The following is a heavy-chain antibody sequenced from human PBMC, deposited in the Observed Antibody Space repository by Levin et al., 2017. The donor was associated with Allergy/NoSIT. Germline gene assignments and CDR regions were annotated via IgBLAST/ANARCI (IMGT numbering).Heavy chain of an antibody. J-gene: IGHJ1*01. CDR1: GDSVSSDTYY. D-gene: IGHD3-10*01. CDR2: IYYTGST. Sequence: SETLSLTCTVSGDSVSSDTYYWNWIRQPPGTGLEWIGYIYYTGSTNYNPSLQSRVTMSVDTSRNQFSLKLTSVTAADTAVYYCARGGNLYYFGSGRSFQHWGQGTLVTVSS. CDR3: ARGGNLYYFGSGRSFQH. V-gene: IGHV4-61*01.